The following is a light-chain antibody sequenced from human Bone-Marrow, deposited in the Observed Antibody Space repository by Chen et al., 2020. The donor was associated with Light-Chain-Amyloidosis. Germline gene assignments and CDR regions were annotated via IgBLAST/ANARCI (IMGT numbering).Light chain of an antibody. CDR1: DLPTKY. Sequence: SYELTQTPSVSVSPGKTARLTCAGDDLPTKYAYWYQQKPGQAPVLVIHRDTERPSGISERFSGSSSGKTATLTISGVQAEDEADYHCQSADSSGTDEVIFGGGTKLTVL. CDR2: RDT. J-gene: IGLJ2*01. CDR3: QSADSSGTDEVI. V-gene: IGLV3-25*03.